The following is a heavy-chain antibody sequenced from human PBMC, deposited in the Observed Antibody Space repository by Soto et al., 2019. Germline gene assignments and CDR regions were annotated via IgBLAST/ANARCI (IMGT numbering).Heavy chain of an antibody. J-gene: IGHJ4*02. Sequence: QVQLVQSGAEVKKPGASVKVSCKASGYTFTSYDINWVRQATGQGLEWMGWMNPNSGNTGYAQQFKGEVTMTRNTSISTAYMELSSLRSEDTAVYYCASERSLAADYWGQGTLVTVSS. CDR3: ASERSLAADY. V-gene: IGHV1-8*01. CDR1: GYTFTSYD. D-gene: IGHD6-25*01. CDR2: MNPNSGNT.